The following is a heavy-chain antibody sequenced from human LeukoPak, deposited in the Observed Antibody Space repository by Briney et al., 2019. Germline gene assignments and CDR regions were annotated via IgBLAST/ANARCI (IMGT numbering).Heavy chain of an antibody. D-gene: IGHD3-16*02. V-gene: IGHV3-30*02. Sequence: GGSLRLSCAASGFTFSSYGMHWVRQAPGKGLEWVAFIRYDGSNKYYADSVKGRFTISRDNSKNTLYLQMNSLRAEDTAVYYCARWDVDYVWGSYRSHWFDPWGQGTLVTVSS. CDR1: GFTFSSYG. CDR3: ARWDVDYVWGSYRSHWFDP. CDR2: IRYDGSNK. J-gene: IGHJ5*02.